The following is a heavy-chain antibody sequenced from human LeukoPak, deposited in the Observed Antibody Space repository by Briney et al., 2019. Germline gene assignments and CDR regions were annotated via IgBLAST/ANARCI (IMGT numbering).Heavy chain of an antibody. J-gene: IGHJ5*02. V-gene: IGHV4-34*01. CDR2: ITHSGST. CDR3: VRGVAAAGS. CDR1: GGSFSGYY. Sequence: SETLSLTCAVYGGSFSGYYWSWIRQPPGKGLEWIGEITHSGSTNYNPSLKSRVTISVDTSNNQFSLKLSSVTAADTAVYYCVRGVAAAGSWGQGTLVTVSP. D-gene: IGHD6-13*01.